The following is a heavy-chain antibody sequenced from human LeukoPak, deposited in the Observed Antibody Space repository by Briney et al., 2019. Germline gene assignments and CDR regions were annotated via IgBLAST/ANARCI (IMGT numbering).Heavy chain of an antibody. Sequence: GGSLRLSCAASGFTFSNYWMSWVRQAPGKGLEWVANIKQDGSKKNYVDSVKGRFTISRDNSKNTLYLQMGSLRAEDMAVYYCARVAAARRSEVYYFDYWGQGTLVTVSS. J-gene: IGHJ4*02. CDR1: GFTFSNYW. CDR3: ARVAAARRSEVYYFDY. D-gene: IGHD6-6*01. V-gene: IGHV3-7*01. CDR2: IKQDGSKK.